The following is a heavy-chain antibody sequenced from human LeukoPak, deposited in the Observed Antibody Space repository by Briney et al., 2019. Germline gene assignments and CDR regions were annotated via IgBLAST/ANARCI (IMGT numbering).Heavy chain of an antibody. CDR2: INHSGST. J-gene: IGHJ4*02. Sequence: SETLSLTCAVYGGSFSGYYWSWIRQPPGKGLEWIGEINHSGSTNYNPSLKSRVTISVDTSKNQFSLKLSSVTAADTAVYYCARDGLVTAFDCWGQGTLVTVSS. D-gene: IGHD6-6*01. V-gene: IGHV4-34*01. CDR3: ARDGLVTAFDC. CDR1: GGSFSGYY.